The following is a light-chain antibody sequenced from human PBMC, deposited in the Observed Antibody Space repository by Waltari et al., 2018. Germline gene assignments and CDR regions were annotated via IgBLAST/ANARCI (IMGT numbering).Light chain of an antibody. V-gene: IGLV3-21*02. CDR2: DDN. CDR3: QVWDSVTDPWV. Sequence: SYVLTQPPSVSVAPGQPARITCGGNRLESKMVHWYQRKPGQAPVLVVYDDNHRPSGIPERFAGSNFGNTATLTISRVEAGDEADYLCQVWDSVTDPWVFGGGTKLTVL. CDR1: RLESKM. J-gene: IGLJ3*02.